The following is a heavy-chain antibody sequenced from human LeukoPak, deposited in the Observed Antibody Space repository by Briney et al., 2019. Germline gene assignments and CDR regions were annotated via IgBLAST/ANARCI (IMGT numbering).Heavy chain of an antibody. Sequence: ASVKVSCKASGYTFTSYGISWVRQAPGQGLEWMGWISAYNGNTNYAQKLQGRVTMTTDTSTSTAYMELSRLRSDDTAVYYCARDRRYYGSGSYYHDYWGQGTLVTVSS. V-gene: IGHV1-18*01. CDR2: ISAYNGNT. D-gene: IGHD3-10*01. J-gene: IGHJ4*02. CDR1: GYTFTSYG. CDR3: ARDRRYYGSGSYYHDY.